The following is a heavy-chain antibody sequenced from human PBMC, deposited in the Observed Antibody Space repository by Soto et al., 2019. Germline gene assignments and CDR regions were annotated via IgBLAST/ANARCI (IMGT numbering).Heavy chain of an antibody. CDR1: GFTFTKYA. Sequence: GSLRLSCAASGFTFTKYAMSWVRQAPGKGLEWVSALSGSGASTFYADSVKGRFTISRDNSKNTLFMQMNSLRVEDTAVYSCAKVDDYSQRGGAFDIWGLGTMVTVSS. D-gene: IGHD4-4*01. CDR2: LSGSGAST. J-gene: IGHJ3*02. CDR3: AKVDDYSQRGGAFDI. V-gene: IGHV3-23*01.